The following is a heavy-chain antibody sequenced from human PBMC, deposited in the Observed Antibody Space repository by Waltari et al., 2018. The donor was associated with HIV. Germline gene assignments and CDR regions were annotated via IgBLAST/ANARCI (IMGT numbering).Heavy chain of an antibody. CDR3: ARALFGGSRGGYFDY. CDR1: GFTVSSNY. J-gene: IGHJ4*02. D-gene: IGHD2-15*01. V-gene: IGHV3-53*02. CDR2: IYSGGST. Sequence: EVQLVETGGGLIQPGGSLRLSCAASGFTVSSNYMNWVRQAPGKGLEWVSVIYSGGSTYYADSVKGRFTISRDNSKNTLYLQMNSLRAEDTAVYYCARALFGGSRGGYFDYWGQGTLVTVSS.